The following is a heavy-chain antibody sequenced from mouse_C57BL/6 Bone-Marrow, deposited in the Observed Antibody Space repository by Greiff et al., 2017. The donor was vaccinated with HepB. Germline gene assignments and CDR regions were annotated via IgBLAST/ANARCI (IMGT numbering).Heavy chain of an antibody. CDR3: ARSPQFITTVVDWYFDV. D-gene: IGHD1-1*01. V-gene: IGHV1-64*01. J-gene: IGHJ1*03. CDR1: GYTFTSYW. CDR2: IHPNSGST. Sequence: QVQLQQPGAELVKPGASVKLSCKASGYTFTSYWMHWVKQRPGQGLEWIGMIHPNSGSTNYNEKFKSKATLTVDKSSSTAYMQLSSLTSEDSAVYYCARSPQFITTVVDWYFDVWGTGTTVTVSS.